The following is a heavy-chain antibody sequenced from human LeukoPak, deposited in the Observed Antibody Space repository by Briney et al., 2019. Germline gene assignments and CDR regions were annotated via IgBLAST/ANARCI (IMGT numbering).Heavy chain of an antibody. Sequence: PSETLSLTCAVFGGSISSGNWWSWVRQPPGKGLEWIGEIYHSGSTNYNPSLKSRVTISVDKSKNQFSLTLNSVTAADTAVYYCAREGTYGYSWVYWGQGTLVTVSS. CDR1: GGSISSGNW. J-gene: IGHJ4*02. V-gene: IGHV4-4*02. CDR2: IYHSGST. D-gene: IGHD5-18*01. CDR3: AREGTYGYSWVY.